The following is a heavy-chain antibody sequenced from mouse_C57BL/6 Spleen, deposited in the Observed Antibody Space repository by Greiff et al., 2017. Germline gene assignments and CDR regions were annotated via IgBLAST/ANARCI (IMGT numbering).Heavy chain of an antibody. CDR2: ISYDGSN. V-gene: IGHV3-6*01. CDR3: ARRRNYYGSAMDY. CDR1: GYSITSGYY. J-gene: IGHJ4*01. D-gene: IGHD1-1*01. Sequence: EVKLQESGPGLVKPSQSLSLTCSVTGYSITSGYYWNWIRQFPGNKLEWMGYISYDGSNNYNPSLKNRISITRNTSKNQFFLKLKSVTTENTATYYCARRRNYYGSAMDYWGQGTSVTVSS.